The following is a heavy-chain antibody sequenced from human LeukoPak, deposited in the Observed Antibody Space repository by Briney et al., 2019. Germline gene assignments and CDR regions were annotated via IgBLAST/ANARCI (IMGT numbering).Heavy chain of an antibody. CDR3: ARGRRRWFGELQDPRFDY. Sequence: SETLSLTCAVYGGSFSGYYWSWIRQPPGKGLEWIGEINHSGSTNYNPSLKSRVTISGDTSKNQLSLKLSSVTAADTAVDYCARGRRRWFGELQDPRFDYWGKGTLVTVSS. CDR1: GGSFSGYY. CDR2: INHSGST. J-gene: IGHJ4*02. D-gene: IGHD3-10*01. V-gene: IGHV4-34*01.